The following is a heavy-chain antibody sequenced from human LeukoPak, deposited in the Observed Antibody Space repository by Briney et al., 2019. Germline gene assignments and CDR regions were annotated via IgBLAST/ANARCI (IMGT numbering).Heavy chain of an antibody. J-gene: IGHJ4*02. CDR3: AREPVGVRWFDY. CDR1: GGSISSGSYY. CDR2: IYTSGST. D-gene: IGHD1-26*01. V-gene: IGHV4-61*02. Sequence: PSETLSLTCTVSGGSISSGSYYWSWIRQPAGKGLEWIGRIYTSGSTNYNPSLKSRVTISVDTSKNQFSLKLSSVTAADTAVYYCAREPVGVRWFDYWGQGTLVTVSS.